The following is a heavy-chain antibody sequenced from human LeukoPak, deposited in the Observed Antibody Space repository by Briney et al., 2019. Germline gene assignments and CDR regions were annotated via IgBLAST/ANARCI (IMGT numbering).Heavy chain of an antibody. CDR1: GGSISSYY. CDR2: IYYSGST. V-gene: IGHV4-59*01. Sequence: SETLSLTCTVSGGSISSYYWSWIRQPPGKGLEWIGYIYYSGSTNYNPSLKSRVTRSVDTSKNQFSLKLSSVTAADTAVYYCARAKQGDCSSTSCYFGYYYYYMDVWGKGTTVTVSS. J-gene: IGHJ6*03. CDR3: ARAKQGDCSSTSCYFGYYYYYMDV. D-gene: IGHD2-2*01.